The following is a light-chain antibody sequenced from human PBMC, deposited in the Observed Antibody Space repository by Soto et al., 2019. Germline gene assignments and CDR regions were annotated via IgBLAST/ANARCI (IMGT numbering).Light chain of an antibody. CDR1: QIILSN. CDR3: QQYGSSPWT. J-gene: IGKJ1*01. V-gene: IGKV3-15*01. CDR2: GAS. Sequence: EIVMTQYPATLSVSPGERVTLSCRASQIILSNLAWYQQKPGQAPRLLIYGASTRATGIPARFSGSGSGTEFTLTITSLQSEDFAVYYCQQYGSSPWTFGQGTKVDIK.